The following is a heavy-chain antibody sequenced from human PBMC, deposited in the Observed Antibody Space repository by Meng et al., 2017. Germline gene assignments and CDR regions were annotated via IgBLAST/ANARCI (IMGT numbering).Heavy chain of an antibody. CDR3: ARGPNRWTGFDY. V-gene: IGHV1-8*01. J-gene: IGHJ4*02. D-gene: IGHD3/OR15-3a*01. CDR1: GYTFTSYE. CDR2: MNPNSGNT. Sequence: QVQLVQSGAEWKEPGASMKVSCKASGYTFTSYEINWVRQATGQGLEWMGWMNPNSGNTGYAQKYQGRVTMTRNTSISTAYMELSSLRSEDTAVYYCARGPNRWTGFDYWGQGTLVTVSS.